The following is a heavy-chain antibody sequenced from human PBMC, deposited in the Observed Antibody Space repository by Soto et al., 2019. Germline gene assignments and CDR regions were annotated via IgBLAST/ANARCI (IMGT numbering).Heavy chain of an antibody. D-gene: IGHD1-26*01. J-gene: IGHJ4*02. V-gene: IGHV3-73*02. CDR1: GFSFSDSA. CDR3: TRPPSGSYGDYFDY. Sequence: EVHLEESGGGLVEPGGSLKLSCKVSGFSFSDSAMHWVRQASGKGLEWVGHIRDKANHYATAYAASVKGRFVISRDDSLNTAYLQMSSLKADDTAVYYCTRPPSGSYGDYFDYWGQGTLVTVSS. CDR2: IRDKANHYAT.